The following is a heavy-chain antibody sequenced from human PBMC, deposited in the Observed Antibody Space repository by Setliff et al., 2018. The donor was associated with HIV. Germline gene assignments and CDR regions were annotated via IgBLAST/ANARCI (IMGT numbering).Heavy chain of an antibody. D-gene: IGHD3-3*01. CDR3: ARSPPTTFWSGYTYYYYMDA. J-gene: IGHJ6*03. CDR2: IYYSGST. Sequence: SETLSLTCTVSGGSISSYYWSWIRQPPGKGLEWIGYIYYSGSTNYNPSLKSRVTISVDTSKNQFSLKLNSVTAADTAVYYCARSPPTTFWSGYTYYYYMDAWG. V-gene: IGHV4-59*01. CDR1: GGSISSYY.